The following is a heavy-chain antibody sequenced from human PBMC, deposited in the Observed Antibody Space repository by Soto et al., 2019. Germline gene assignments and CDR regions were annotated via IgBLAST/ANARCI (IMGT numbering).Heavy chain of an antibody. D-gene: IGHD3-9*01. CDR1: GFTFSSYA. J-gene: IGHJ4*02. Sequence: GGSLRLSCAASGFTFSSYAMSWVRQAPGKGLEWVSAISGSGGSTYYADSVKGRFTISRDNSKNTLYLQMNSLRAEDTAVYYCATASYDILTGYYFGYWGQGTLVTVSS. V-gene: IGHV3-23*01. CDR3: ATASYDILTGYYFGY. CDR2: ISGSGGST.